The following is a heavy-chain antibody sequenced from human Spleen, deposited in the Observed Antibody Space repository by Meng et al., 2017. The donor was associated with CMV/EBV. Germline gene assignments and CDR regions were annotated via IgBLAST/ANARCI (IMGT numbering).Heavy chain of an antibody. CDR1: GFTFNNYE. CDR3: ARVDSGSYSFDY. D-gene: IGHD1-26*01. V-gene: IGHV3-48*03. Sequence: GGSLRLSCAASGFTFNNYEMIWVRQAPGGGLDWISYIDSSANDIHYADSVKGRFTVSRDNARNTLYLQMNSLRAEDTAVYYCARVDSGSYSFDYWGQGTLVTVSS. J-gene: IGHJ4*02. CDR2: IDSSANDI.